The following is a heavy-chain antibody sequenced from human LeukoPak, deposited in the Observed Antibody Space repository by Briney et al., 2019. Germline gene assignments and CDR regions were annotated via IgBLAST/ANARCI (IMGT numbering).Heavy chain of an antibody. D-gene: IGHD6-6*01. CDR3: ARHRGGLYKRQLVHGGWFDP. CDR2: VRYDGIDI. CDR1: GVTFSDFG. Sequence: PVGSLRLSCVASGVTFSDFGIHWVRQAPGKGLEWGTFVRYDGIDIHYSDSVRGRFTVSRDDYKRTLYLQMNSLRPDATAIYYCARHRGGLYKRQLVHGGWFDPWGQGTLVTVSS. V-gene: IGHV3-30*02. J-gene: IGHJ5*02.